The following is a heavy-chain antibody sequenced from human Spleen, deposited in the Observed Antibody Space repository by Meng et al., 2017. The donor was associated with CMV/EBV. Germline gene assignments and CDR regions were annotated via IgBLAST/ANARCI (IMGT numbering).Heavy chain of an antibody. CDR2: IKQDGSEK. Sequence: GESLKISCAASGFTFSNAWMSWVRQAPGKGLEWVANIKQDGSEKYYVDSVKGRFTISRDNAKNSLYLQMNSLRAEDTAVYYCVRRGDFWSGYYYYYAMDVWGQGTTVTVSS. D-gene: IGHD3-3*01. V-gene: IGHV3-7*01. CDR1: GFTFSNAW. CDR3: VRRGDFWSGYYYYYAMDV. J-gene: IGHJ6*02.